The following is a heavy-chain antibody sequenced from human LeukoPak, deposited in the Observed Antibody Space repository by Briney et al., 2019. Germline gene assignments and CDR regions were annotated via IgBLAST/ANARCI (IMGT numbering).Heavy chain of an antibody. CDR3: GNDLHFYVAMDV. CDR2: IGSDGST. D-gene: IGHD2/OR15-2a*01. CDR1: RFDFSVYA. J-gene: IGHJ6*02. V-gene: IGHV3-23*01. Sequence: GGSLRLSCALSRFDFSVYAMRWVRQAPGKGLEWVSGIGSDGSTHYAESVKGRFAISRQNSKSTLHLQMDSLRPEVTALYYCGNDLHFYVAMDVWGQGTTVTVSS.